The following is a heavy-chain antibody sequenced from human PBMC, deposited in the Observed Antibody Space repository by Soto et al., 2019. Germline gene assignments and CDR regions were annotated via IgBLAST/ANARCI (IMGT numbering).Heavy chain of an antibody. J-gene: IGHJ4*02. V-gene: IGHV3-21*01. CDR3: VRESSFRTL. CDR1: GFTFSNYT. CDR2: ISSGSSYI. D-gene: IGHD2-21*01. Sequence: PGGSLRLSCAASGFTFSNYTMTWVRQTPGKGLEWVSDISSGSSYIFYADSVKGRFTVSRDDAKNSLFLQMDSLRDEDTGVYYCVRESSFRTLWGQGTQVTVSS.